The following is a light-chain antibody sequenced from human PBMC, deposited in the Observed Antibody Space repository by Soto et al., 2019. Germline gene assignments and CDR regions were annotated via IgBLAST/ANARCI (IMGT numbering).Light chain of an antibody. V-gene: IGKV3-15*01. Sequence: EVVLTQSPGTLSLSPGERANLSCSASNSVSSYLPWYQQKPGQAPRLIIYGASTRATGISATFSGSGSGTEFTLTISSLQSEDFAVYYCQQYNNWPPITFGQGTRLEIK. J-gene: IGKJ5*01. CDR3: QQYNNWPPIT. CDR1: NSVSSY. CDR2: GAS.